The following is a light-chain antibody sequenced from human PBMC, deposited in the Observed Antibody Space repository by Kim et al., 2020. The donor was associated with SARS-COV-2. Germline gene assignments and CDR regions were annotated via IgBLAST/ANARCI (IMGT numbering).Light chain of an antibody. CDR1: KLGDKY. J-gene: IGLJ1*01. Sequence: VYPGQTASITCSGDKLGDKYACWYQQKPGQSPVLVIYQDSKRPSGIPERFSGSNSGNTATLTISGTQAMDEADYYCQAWDSSTYVFGTVTKVTVL. V-gene: IGLV3-1*01. CDR3: QAWDSSTYV. CDR2: QDS.